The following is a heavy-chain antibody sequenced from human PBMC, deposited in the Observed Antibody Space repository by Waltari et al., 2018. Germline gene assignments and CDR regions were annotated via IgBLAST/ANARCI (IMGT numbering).Heavy chain of an antibody. Sequence: QVQLVQSGAEVKKHGSSVKVSCKASGGTFRSYAISWVRQATGQGLEWMGGIIPIFGTANYAQKFQGRVTITADESTSTAYMELSSLRSEDTAVYYCARTYCGGDCYGQFDYWGQGTLVTVSA. CDR2: IIPIFGTA. V-gene: IGHV1-69*13. D-gene: IGHD2-21*01. J-gene: IGHJ4*02. CDR3: ARTYCGGDCYGQFDY. CDR1: GGTFRSYA.